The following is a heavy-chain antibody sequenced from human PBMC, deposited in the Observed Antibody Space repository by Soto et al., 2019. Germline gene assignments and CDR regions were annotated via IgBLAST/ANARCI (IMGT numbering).Heavy chain of an antibody. J-gene: IGHJ6*02. CDR3: AKEGKDYGDYAGGGGMDV. CDR2: ISGSGGST. D-gene: IGHD4-17*01. V-gene: IGHV3-23*01. Sequence: EVQLLESGGGLVQPGGSLRLSCAASGFTFSSYAMSWVRQAPGKGLEWVSAISGSGGSTYYADSVKGRFTISRDNSKNTVYLKMNSLRAEDRAVYYFAKEGKDYGDYAGGGGMDVWGQGTTVTVSS. CDR1: GFTFSSYA.